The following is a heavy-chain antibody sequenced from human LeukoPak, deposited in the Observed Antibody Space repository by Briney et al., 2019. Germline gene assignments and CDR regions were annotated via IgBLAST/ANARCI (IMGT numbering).Heavy chain of an antibody. Sequence: SETLSLTCAVYGGSFSGYYWSWIRQPPGKGLEWIGEINHSGSTNYNPSLKSRVTISVDTSKNQFSLKLSSVTAADTAVYYCARSVLYLTSGYSYSTRETQKYYYYYYGMDVWGQGTTVTVSS. CDR1: GGSFSGYY. CDR2: INHSGST. V-gene: IGHV4-34*01. CDR3: ARSVLYLTSGYSYSTRETQKYYYYYYGMDV. D-gene: IGHD5-18*01. J-gene: IGHJ6*02.